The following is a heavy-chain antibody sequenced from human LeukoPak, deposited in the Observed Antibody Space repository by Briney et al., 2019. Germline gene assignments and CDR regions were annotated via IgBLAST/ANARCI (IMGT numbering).Heavy chain of an antibody. V-gene: IGHV4-34*01. J-gene: IGHJ4*02. CDR3: ARQRLDYYGSGSYYTKPKFDY. CDR1: GGSFSGYY. D-gene: IGHD3-10*01. CDR2: INHSGST. Sequence: SETLSLTRAVYGGSFSGYYWSWIRQPPGKGLEWIGEINHSGSTNYNPSLKSRVTISVDTSKNQFSLKLSSVTAADTAVYYCARQRLDYYGSGSYYTKPKFDYWGQGTLVTVSS.